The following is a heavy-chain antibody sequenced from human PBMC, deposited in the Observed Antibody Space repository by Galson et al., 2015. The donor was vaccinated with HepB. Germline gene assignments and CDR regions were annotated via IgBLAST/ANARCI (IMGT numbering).Heavy chain of an antibody. D-gene: IGHD3-22*01. CDR3: AKVTMIGSY. CDR1: GFTFSNYG. Sequence: SLRLSCAASGFTFSNYGIHWVRQAPGKGLEWVSFIRYDGTNEYYADSVKGRFTISRDNVKNTLYLQMNSLRAEDTAVYYCAKVTMIGSYWGQGTLVTVSS. CDR2: IRYDGTNE. V-gene: IGHV3-30*02. J-gene: IGHJ4*02.